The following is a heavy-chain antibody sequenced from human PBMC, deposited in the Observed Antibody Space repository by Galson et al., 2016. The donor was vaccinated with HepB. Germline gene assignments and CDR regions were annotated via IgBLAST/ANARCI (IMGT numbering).Heavy chain of an antibody. J-gene: IGHJ4*02. CDR3: ARDSSPLTPPPRMYIAARNPFDS. CDR1: GFTFRNYW. CDR2: IKEDGTEK. V-gene: IGHV3-7*01. D-gene: IGHD6-6*01. Sequence: SLRLSCAASGFTFRNYWMSWVRQAPGKGLEWVANIKEDGTEKCYADSVKGRFTISRDNARNSLYLQMTSLRAEDTAVYYCARDSSPLTPPPRMYIAARNPFDSWGQGTLVTVSS.